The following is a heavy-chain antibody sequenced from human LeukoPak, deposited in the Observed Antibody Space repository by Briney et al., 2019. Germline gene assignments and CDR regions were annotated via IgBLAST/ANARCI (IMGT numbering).Heavy chain of an antibody. J-gene: IGHJ6*03. CDR3: AKGGDYYYYMDV. V-gene: IGHV3-23*01. CDR1: GFTFSRFA. Sequence: AGGSLRLSCEITGFTFSRFAMNWVRQAPGKGLEWVSAISGSGGSTYYADSVKGRFTISRDNSKNTLYLQMNSLRAEDTAVYYCAKGGDYYYYMDVWGKGTTVTVSS. D-gene: IGHD3-16*01. CDR2: ISGSGGST.